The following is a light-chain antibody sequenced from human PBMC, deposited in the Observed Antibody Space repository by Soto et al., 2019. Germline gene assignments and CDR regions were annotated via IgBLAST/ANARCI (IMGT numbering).Light chain of an antibody. CDR2: GAS. V-gene: IGKV3-15*01. CDR1: QSVSSN. Sequence: EIVMTQSPXTLSVSPGERATLSCRASQSVSSNLAWYQQKPGQAPRLLIYGASTRATGIPARFSGSGSGTEFTLTISSLQSEDFAVYYCQQYNNWPPMYTFGQGTKLEIK. J-gene: IGKJ2*01. CDR3: QQYNNWPPMYT.